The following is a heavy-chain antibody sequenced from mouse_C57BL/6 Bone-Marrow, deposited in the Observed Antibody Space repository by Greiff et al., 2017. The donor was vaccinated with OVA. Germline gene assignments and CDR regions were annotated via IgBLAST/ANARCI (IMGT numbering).Heavy chain of an antibody. V-gene: IGHV1-50*01. J-gene: IGHJ4*01. CDR3: ARGRVLLRSYYAMDY. D-gene: IGHD1-1*01. CDR2: IDPSDSYT. Sequence: QVQLQQPGAELVKPGASVKLSCKASGYTFTSYWMQWVKQRPGQGLEWIGEIDPSDSYTNYNQKFKGKATLTVDTSSSTAYMQLSSLTSEDSAVYYCARGRVLLRSYYAMDYWGQGTSVTVSS. CDR1: GYTFTSYW.